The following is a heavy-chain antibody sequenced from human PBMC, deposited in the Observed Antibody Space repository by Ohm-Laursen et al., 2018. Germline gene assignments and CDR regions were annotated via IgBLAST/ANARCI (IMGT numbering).Heavy chain of an antibody. Sequence: ASVKVSCKASGYTFTSYDINWVRQATGQGLEWMGWMNPNSGNTGYAQKFQGRVTMTRNTSISTAYMELSSLRSEDTAVYYCARGDTAMVSPDYWGQGILVTVSS. J-gene: IGHJ4*02. CDR2: MNPNSGNT. D-gene: IGHD5-18*01. CDR1: GYTFTSYD. V-gene: IGHV1-8*01. CDR3: ARGDTAMVSPDY.